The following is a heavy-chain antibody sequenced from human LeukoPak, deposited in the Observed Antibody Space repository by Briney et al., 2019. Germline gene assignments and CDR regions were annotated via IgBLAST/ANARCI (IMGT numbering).Heavy chain of an antibody. V-gene: IGHV4-59*08. Sequence: SETLSLTCTVSGGSISSYYWSWIRQPPGKGLEWIGYIYYSGSTNYDPSLKSRVTISVDTSTSQLSLKLSSVTAADTAVYYCARQQYASGNSYYLDYWGQGILVTVSS. CDR1: GGSISSYY. D-gene: IGHD3-10*01. CDR3: ARQQYASGNSYYLDY. CDR2: IYYSGST. J-gene: IGHJ4*02.